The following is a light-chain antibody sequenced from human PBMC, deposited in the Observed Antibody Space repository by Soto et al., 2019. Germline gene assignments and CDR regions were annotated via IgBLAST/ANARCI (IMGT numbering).Light chain of an antibody. CDR3: SSYTSSGTWV. Sequence: QLVLTQPASVSGSPGQSITISCTGTSSDVGGYNYVSWYQQYPGKAPKLMIYEVSNRPSGVSNRFSGSKSGNTASLTISGLQTEDEADYYCSSYTSSGTWVFGGGTKLTVL. CDR2: EVS. CDR1: SSDVGGYNY. V-gene: IGLV2-14*01. J-gene: IGLJ3*02.